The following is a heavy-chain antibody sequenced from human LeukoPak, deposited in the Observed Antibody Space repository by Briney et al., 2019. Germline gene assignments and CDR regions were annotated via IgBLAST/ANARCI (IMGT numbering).Heavy chain of an antibody. CDR2: INSDGSST. J-gene: IGHJ4*02. Sequence: GGSLRLSCAASGFTFSSYWMHWVRQAPGKGLVWVSRINSDGSSTNYADSVKGRFTISRDNAKNTLYLQMNSLRAEDTALYYCAKEGYGDYVQGYFDYWGQGTLVTVSS. D-gene: IGHD4-17*01. CDR1: GFTFSSYW. CDR3: AKEGYGDYVQGYFDY. V-gene: IGHV3-74*01.